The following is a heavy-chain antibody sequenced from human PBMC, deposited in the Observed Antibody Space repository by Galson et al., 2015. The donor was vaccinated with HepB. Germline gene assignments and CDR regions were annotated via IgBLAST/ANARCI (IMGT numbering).Heavy chain of an antibody. CDR1: GYTFTSYD. CDR3: ARGTYYDFWSGYYYYCYYMDV. V-gene: IGHV1-8*01. CDR2: MNPNSGNT. Sequence: KVSCKASGYTFTSYDINWVRQATGQGLEWMGWMNPNSGNTGYAQKFQGRVTMTRNTSISTAYMELSSLRSEDTAVYYCARGTYYDFWSGYYYYCYYMDVWGKGTTVTVSS. D-gene: IGHD3-3*01. J-gene: IGHJ6*03.